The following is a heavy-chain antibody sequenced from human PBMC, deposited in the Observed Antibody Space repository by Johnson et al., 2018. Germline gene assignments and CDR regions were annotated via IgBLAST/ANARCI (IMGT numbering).Heavy chain of an antibody. CDR2: ISSSSSYI. D-gene: IGHD5-18*01. V-gene: IGHV3-21*01. CDR1: GFTFSSYS. Sequence: VQLVQAGGGLVKPGGSLRLSCAASGFTFSSYSMNWVRQAPGKGLEWVSSISSSSSYIYYAASVKGRFTISRDNAKNSLYLQMNSLRAEDKAVYYCAREVSGDRASLDYWGQGTLVTVSS. J-gene: IGHJ4*02. CDR3: AREVSGDRASLDY.